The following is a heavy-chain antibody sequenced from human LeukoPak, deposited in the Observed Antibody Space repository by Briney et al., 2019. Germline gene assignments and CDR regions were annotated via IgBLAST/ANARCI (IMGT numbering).Heavy chain of an antibody. CDR3: ARDRGGYYYDFLYFQH. Sequence: PSETLSLTCAVYGGTFSGYYWSWIRQPPGKRLEWVGESNDSGGTNYNPSLKSRVTISADKSKNQVSLKLTSVTAADTAVYYCARDRGGYYYDFLYFQHWGQGTLVTVSS. D-gene: IGHD3-22*01. V-gene: IGHV4-34*01. CDR2: SNDSGGT. J-gene: IGHJ1*01. CDR1: GGTFSGYY.